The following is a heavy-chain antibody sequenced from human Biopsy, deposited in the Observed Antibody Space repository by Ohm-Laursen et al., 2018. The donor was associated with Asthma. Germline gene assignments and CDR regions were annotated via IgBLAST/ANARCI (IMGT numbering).Heavy chain of an antibody. CDR1: GFNFINYA. Sequence: SCKSSGFNFINYAIHSVRQAPGHSLEWMGWINAANCNTKYSQKFQGRLTISKDTYASTAYMDLSSLRAEGTAVYYCARTYFDFLTGQVHDAFAMWGQGTMVTVSS. CDR3: ARTYFDFLTGQVHDAFAM. J-gene: IGHJ3*02. CDR2: INAANCNT. V-gene: IGHV1-3*01. D-gene: IGHD3-9*01.